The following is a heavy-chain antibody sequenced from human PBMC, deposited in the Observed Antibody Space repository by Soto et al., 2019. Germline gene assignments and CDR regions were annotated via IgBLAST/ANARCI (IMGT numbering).Heavy chain of an antibody. CDR2: ISGSGGST. CDR1: GFTFSNFA. V-gene: IGHV3-23*01. J-gene: IGHJ4*02. Sequence: EVQLLESGGGLEQPGESLRLSCEGSGFTFSNFAMSWVRQAPGKGLEWVSGISGSGGSTYYADSVKGRFTIARDNSKNTVSLQMNSLRVDDTALYYCARAPVSSMTASRPFDCWGQGTLVTVSS. CDR3: ARAPVSSMTASRPFDC. D-gene: IGHD6-6*01.